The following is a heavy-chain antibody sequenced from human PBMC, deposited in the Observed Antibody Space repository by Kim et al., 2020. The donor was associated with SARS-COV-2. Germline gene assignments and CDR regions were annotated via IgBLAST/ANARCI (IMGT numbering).Heavy chain of an antibody. CDR2: ISYDGSNK. Sequence: GGSLRLSCAASGFTFSSYGMHWVRQAPDKGLEWVAVISYDGSNKYYADSVKGRFTISRDNSKNTLYLQMNSLRAEDTAVYYCAKGRSRAFDIWGQGTMVT. CDR3: AKGRSRAFDI. CDR1: GFTFSSYG. V-gene: IGHV3-30*18. J-gene: IGHJ3*02.